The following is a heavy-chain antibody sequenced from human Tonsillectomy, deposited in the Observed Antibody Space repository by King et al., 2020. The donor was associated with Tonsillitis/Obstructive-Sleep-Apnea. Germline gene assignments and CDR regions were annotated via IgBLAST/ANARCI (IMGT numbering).Heavy chain of an antibody. CDR1: GFTFSNYA. D-gene: IGHD6-13*01. CDR2: ISGSGGST. Sequence: VQLVESGGGLGQPGGSLRLSCAASGFTFSNYAMSWVRQAPGKGLEWVSAISGSGGSTNYADSVKGRFTISRDNSKITLYLQMHSLRVEDTAVYYCAKDREYSSSWTGYYYGMYVGGQGTTVTVS. CDR3: AKDREYSSSWTGYYYGMYV. V-gene: IGHV3-23*04. J-gene: IGHJ6*02.